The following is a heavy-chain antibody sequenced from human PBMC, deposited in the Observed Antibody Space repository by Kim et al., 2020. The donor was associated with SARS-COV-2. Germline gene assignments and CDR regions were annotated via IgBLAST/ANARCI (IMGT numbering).Heavy chain of an antibody. J-gene: IGHJ6*02. CDR3: ARMSVAAAGPPVHYYYGMDV. CDR2: INAGNGNT. D-gene: IGHD6-13*01. V-gene: IGHV1-3*01. Sequence: ASVKVSCKASGYTFTSYAMHWVRQAPGQRLEWMGWINAGNGNTKYSQKFQGRVTITRDTSASTAYMELSSLRSEDTAVYYCARMSVAAAGPPVHYYYGMDVWGQGTTVTVSS. CDR1: GYTFTSYA.